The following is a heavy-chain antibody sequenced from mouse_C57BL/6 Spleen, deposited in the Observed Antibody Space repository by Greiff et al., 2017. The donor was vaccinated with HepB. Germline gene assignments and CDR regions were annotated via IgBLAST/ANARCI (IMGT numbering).Heavy chain of an antibody. CDR2: IDPENGDT. CDR1: GFNIKDDY. Sequence: EVKLQESGAELVRPGASVKLSCTASGFNIKDDYMHWVKQRPEQGLEWIGWIDPENGDTEYASKFQGKATITADTSSNTAYLQLSSLTSEDTAVYYCTTGSVDYWGQGTTLTVSS. J-gene: IGHJ2*01. V-gene: IGHV14-4*01. D-gene: IGHD3-2*02. CDR3: TTGSVDY.